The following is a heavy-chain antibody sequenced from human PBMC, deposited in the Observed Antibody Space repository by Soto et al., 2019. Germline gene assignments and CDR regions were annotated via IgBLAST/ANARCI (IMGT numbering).Heavy chain of an antibody. CDR3: ARSRYNWNDTKYYFDY. CDR2: IYYSGST. D-gene: IGHD1-1*01. Sequence: SETLSLTCTVSGGSISSSSCYWGWIRQPPGKGLEWIGSIYYSGSTYYNPSLKSRVTISVDTSKNQFSLKLSSVTAADTAVYYCARSRYNWNDTKYYFDYWGQGTLVTVSS. CDR1: GGSISSSSCY. V-gene: IGHV4-39*01. J-gene: IGHJ4*02.